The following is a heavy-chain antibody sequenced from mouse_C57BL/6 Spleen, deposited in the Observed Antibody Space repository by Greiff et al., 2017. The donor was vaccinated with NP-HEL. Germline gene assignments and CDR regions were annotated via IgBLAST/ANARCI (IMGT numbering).Heavy chain of an antibody. D-gene: IGHD3-2*02. CDR1: GYTFTDYY. CDR3: ARGGGSSGWAY. J-gene: IGHJ3*01. CDR2: IYPGSGNT. Sequence: QVQLQQSGAELVRPGASVKLSCKASGYTFTDYYINWVKQRPGQGLEWIARIYPGSGNTYCNEKFKGKATLTAEKSSSTAYMQLSSLTSEDSAVYVCARGGGSSGWAYWGQGTLVTVSA. V-gene: IGHV1-76*01.